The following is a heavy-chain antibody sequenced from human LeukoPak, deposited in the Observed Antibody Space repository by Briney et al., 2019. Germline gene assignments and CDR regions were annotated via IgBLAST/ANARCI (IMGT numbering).Heavy chain of an antibody. CDR3: AKDRPSGSYDGNDAFDI. Sequence: GGSPRLSCAASGFTFSSYSMNWVRQAPGKGLEWVANIKQDGSEKYYVDSVKGRFTISRDNAKNSLYLQMNSLRAEDTAVYYCAKDRPSGSYDGNDAFDIWGQGTMVTVSS. CDR1: GFTFSSYS. D-gene: IGHD1-26*01. J-gene: IGHJ3*02. V-gene: IGHV3-7*03. CDR2: IKQDGSEK.